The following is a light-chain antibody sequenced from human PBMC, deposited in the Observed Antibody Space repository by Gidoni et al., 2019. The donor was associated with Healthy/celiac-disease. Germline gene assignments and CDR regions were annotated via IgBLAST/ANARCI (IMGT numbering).Light chain of an antibody. J-gene: IGKJ2*01. CDR3: QQYNNWPSYT. CDR2: GAS. CDR1: QSVSSN. Sequence: EIVMTQSQATLSVSPGERATLSFSASQSVSSNLAWYQQKPGKAPRLLIYGASTRATGTPARFSGSGSGTEFTLTISSLQSEDFAVYYCQQYNNWPSYTFGQGTKLEIK. V-gene: IGKV3-15*01.